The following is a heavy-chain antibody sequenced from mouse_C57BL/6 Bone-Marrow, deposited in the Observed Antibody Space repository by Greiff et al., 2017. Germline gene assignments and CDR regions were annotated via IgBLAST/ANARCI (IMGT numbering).Heavy chain of an antibody. D-gene: IGHD1-1*01. J-gene: IGHJ3*01. CDR1: GFTFSSYA. CDR2: ISSGGDYI. V-gene: IGHV5-9-1*02. Sequence: EVNVVESGAGLVKPGGSLKLSCAASGFTFSSYAMSWVRQTPEKRLEWVAYISSGGDYIYYADTVKGRFTISKDNARNTLYLQMSSLKSEDTAMYYCTRAAYYGSSPFAYWGQGTLVTVSA. CDR3: TRAAYYGSSPFAY.